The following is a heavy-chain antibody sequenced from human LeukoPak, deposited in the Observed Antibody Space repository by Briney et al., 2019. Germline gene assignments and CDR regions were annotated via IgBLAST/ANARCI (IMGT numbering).Heavy chain of an antibody. CDR3: ARRQDGHDY. J-gene: IGHJ4*02. V-gene: IGHV4-61*02. CDR1: GVSMANTFYY. CDR2: IYTTGST. Sequence: SETLSLTCTVSGVSMANTFYYWNWLRQPAGKGLEWIGRIYTTGSTGYNPSLKSRVTISLDTARNQFSLKLSSVTAADTAVYYCARRQDGHDYWGQGTLVTVSS.